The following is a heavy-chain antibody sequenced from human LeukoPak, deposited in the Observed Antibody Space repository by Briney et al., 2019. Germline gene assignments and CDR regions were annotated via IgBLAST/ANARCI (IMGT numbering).Heavy chain of an antibody. V-gene: IGHV3-48*02. Sequence: TGGSLRLSCAASGFTFSTYSMNCVRQAPGKGLEWVSYISSTSSTTYYADSVQGRFTISRDNARNSLYLQMNSLRDDDTAVYYCARDRGIWNWGQGTLVSVSS. CDR3: ARDRGIWN. D-gene: IGHD1-1*01. CDR2: ISSTSSTT. J-gene: IGHJ4*02. CDR1: GFTFSTYS.